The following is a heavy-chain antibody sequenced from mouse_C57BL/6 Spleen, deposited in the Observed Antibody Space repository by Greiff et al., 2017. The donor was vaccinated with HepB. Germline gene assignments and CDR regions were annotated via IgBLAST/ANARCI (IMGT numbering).Heavy chain of an antibody. Sequence: VQLQQSGAELVMPGASVKLSCKASGYTFTSYWMHWVKQRPGQGLEWIGEIDPSDSYTNYNQKFKGKSTLTVDKSSSTSYMQLSSLTSEDSAVYYGARWRYNDAVDYWGQGTTVTVSS. CDR2: IDPSDSYT. CDR3: ARWRYNDAVDY. V-gene: IGHV1-69*01. J-gene: IGHJ4*01. D-gene: IGHD1-3*01. CDR1: GYTFTSYW.